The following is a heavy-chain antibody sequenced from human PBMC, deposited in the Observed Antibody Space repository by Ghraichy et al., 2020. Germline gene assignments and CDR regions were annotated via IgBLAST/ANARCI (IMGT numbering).Heavy chain of an antibody. CDR3: AREGYIVGAFDY. D-gene: IGHD1-26*01. CDR1: GYSISSGYY. CDR2: IYHSGIT. J-gene: IGHJ4*02. Sequence: LSLTCTVSGYSISSGYYWGWIRQPPGKGLEWIGSIYHSGITYYNPSLKSRVTISVDRSKNQFSLKPSSVTAADTAVYYCAREGYIVGAFDYWGQGTLVTVSS. V-gene: IGHV4-38-2*02.